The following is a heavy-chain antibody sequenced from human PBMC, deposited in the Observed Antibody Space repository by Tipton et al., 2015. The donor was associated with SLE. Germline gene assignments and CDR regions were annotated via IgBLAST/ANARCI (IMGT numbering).Heavy chain of an antibody. CDR2: IHYSGTT. CDR1: GDSISSTTSH. V-gene: IGHV4-39*01. Sequence: TLSLTCTVSGDSISSTTSHWGWIRQPPGKGLEWIGTIHYSGTTFYNPSLKSRVTMLVDTSKNQFSLKLTSVTAADTAVYYCAGNPTYSDFSVSSHWYFDLWGRGTLVTVSS. D-gene: IGHD3-22*01. CDR3: AGNPTYSDFSVSSHWYFDL. J-gene: IGHJ2*01.